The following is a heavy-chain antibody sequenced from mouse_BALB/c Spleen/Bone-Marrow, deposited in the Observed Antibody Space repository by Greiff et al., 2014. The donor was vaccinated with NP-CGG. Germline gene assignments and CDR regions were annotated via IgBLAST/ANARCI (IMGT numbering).Heavy chain of an antibody. CDR2: IWADGST. D-gene: IGHD1-2*01. Sequence: QVHVKQSGPGLVAPSQSLSITCTVSGFSLTNYGVHWVRQPPGKGLEWLGVIWADGSTNYNSALMSRLSISKDNSKSQVFFKMNSLQTDDAAMYYCARITTATGAMDYWGQGTSATVPS. V-gene: IGHV2-9*02. J-gene: IGHJ4*01. CDR3: ARITTATGAMDY. CDR1: GFSLTNYG.